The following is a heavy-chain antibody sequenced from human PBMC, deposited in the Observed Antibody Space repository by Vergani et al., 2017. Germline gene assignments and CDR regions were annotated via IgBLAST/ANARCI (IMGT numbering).Heavy chain of an antibody. Sequence: QLQLQESGPGLVKPSETLSLTCTVSGGSISSSSYYWGWIRQPPGKGLEWIGSIYYSGSTNYNPSLKSRVTISVDTSKNQFSLKLSSVTAADTAVYYCARLITIHFDPWGQGTLVTVSS. D-gene: IGHD3-10*01. CDR1: GGSISSSSYY. J-gene: IGHJ5*02. CDR3: ARLITIHFDP. CDR2: IYYSGST. V-gene: IGHV4-39*07.